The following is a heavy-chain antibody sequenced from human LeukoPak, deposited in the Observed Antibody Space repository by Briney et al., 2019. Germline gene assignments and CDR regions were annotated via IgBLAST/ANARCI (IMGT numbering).Heavy chain of an antibody. CDR3: ARWTSADYYDSSGYYPNWYFDL. Sequence: SETLSLTCTVSGGSISSYYWSWIRQPPGKGLEWIGYIYYSGSTNYNPSLKSRVIMSVDTSKNQFSLKLSSVTAADTAVYYCARWTSADYYDSSGYYPNWYFDLWGRGTLVTVSS. D-gene: IGHD3-22*01. J-gene: IGHJ2*01. CDR1: GGSISSYY. CDR2: IYYSGST. V-gene: IGHV4-59*12.